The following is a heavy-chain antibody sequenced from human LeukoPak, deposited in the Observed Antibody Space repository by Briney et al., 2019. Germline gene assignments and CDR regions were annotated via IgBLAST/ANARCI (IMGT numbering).Heavy chain of an antibody. CDR1: GFNFNDYA. CDR2: IAWNSGST. Sequence: GGSLRLSCIASGFNFNDYAMHWVRQLPGKGLEWVSGIAWNSGSTGFVDSLRGRFTISRDNAKNSLYLEMTSLRSEDTAVYYCAKDKATLVRGVMTHWGQGTLGTVSS. CDR3: AKDKATLVRGVMTH. V-gene: IGHV3-9*01. D-gene: IGHD3-10*01. J-gene: IGHJ4*02.